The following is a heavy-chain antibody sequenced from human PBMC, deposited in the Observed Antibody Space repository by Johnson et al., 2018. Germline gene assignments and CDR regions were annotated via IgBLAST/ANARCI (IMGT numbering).Heavy chain of an antibody. D-gene: IGHD3-16*01. CDR3: ATVRGSSLQYFQY. V-gene: IGHV3-23*04. Sequence: VELGEAGGGLVQPGGSLRLSCAASELTFSSHAMTWVRQAPGKGLEWVSSISGSAGDTYYAESVKGRFTISRDNSKNTLYLQMNSLRAEDTAVYYCATVRGSSLQYFQYWGQGTLVSVSS. J-gene: IGHJ1*01. CDR2: ISGSAGDT. CDR1: ELTFSSHA.